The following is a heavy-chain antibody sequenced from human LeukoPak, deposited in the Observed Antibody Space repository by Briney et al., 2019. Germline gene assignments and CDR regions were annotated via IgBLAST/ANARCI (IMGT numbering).Heavy chain of an antibody. CDR3: ASNGSGSYSHGHFDY. V-gene: IGHV4-34*01. J-gene: IGHJ4*02. D-gene: IGHD3-10*01. Sequence: SETLSLTCAVYGGSFSGYYWSWIRQPPGKGLEWIGEINHSGSTNYNPSLKSRVTISVDTSKNQFSLKLSSVTAADTAVYYCASNGSGSYSHGHFDYWGQGTLVTVSS. CDR2: INHSGST. CDR1: GGSFSGYY.